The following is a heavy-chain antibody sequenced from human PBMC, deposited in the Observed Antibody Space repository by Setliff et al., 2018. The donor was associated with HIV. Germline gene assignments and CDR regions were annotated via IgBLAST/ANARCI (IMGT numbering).Heavy chain of an antibody. CDR1: GYTFTNYW. CDR2: IDPSDSYT. CDR3: TRRLSGRTFWYFDL. V-gene: IGHV5-10-1*01. D-gene: IGHD1-26*01. J-gene: IGHJ2*01. Sequence: GESLKISCKGSGYTFTNYWINWVRQMPGKGLEWMGRIDPSDSYTNYSPSFQGHVTISADKSISTAYLRWNSLKASDTAMYYCTRRLSGRTFWYFDLWGRGTPVTVSS.